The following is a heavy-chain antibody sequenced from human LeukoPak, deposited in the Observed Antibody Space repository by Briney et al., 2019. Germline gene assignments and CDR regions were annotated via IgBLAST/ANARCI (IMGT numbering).Heavy chain of an antibody. CDR2: IIPIFGTA. V-gene: IGHV1-69*05. Sequence: SVKVSCKASGGTFSSYAISWVRQAPGQGLEWMGGIIPIFGTANYAQKFQGRVTITTDESTSTAYMELSSLRSEDTAVYYCASLGSEAFDIWGQGTMVTVSS. CDR1: GGTFSSYA. J-gene: IGHJ3*02. CDR3: ASLGSEAFDI.